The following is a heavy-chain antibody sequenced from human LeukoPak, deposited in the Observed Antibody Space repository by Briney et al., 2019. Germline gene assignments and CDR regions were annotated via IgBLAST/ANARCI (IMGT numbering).Heavy chain of an antibody. Sequence: GGSLRLSCAASGFTFSSYAMSWVRQAPGKGLEWVSAISGSGGSTYYADSVKGRFTISRDNSKNALYLQMNGLRAEDTAVYYCAKEEGLYSSGLNDWGQGTLVTVSS. D-gene: IGHD6-19*01. J-gene: IGHJ4*02. CDR1: GFTFSSYA. V-gene: IGHV3-23*01. CDR3: AKEEGLYSSGLND. CDR2: ISGSGGST.